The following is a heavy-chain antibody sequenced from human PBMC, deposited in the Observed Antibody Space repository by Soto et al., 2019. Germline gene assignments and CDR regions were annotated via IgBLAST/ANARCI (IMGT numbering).Heavy chain of an antibody. CDR3: AGGIAAAITEMNDKIEDYYGMDV. CDR1: GFTFSSYS. D-gene: IGHD6-13*01. Sequence: PGGSLRLSCAASGFTFSSYSMNCVRQAPGKGLEWFSSISSSSSYIYYADSVKGRFTISRDNAKNSLYLQMNSLRAEDTAVYYFAGGIAAAITEMNDKIEDYYGMDVWGQGTTVTVSS. CDR2: ISSSSSYI. J-gene: IGHJ6*02. V-gene: IGHV3-21*01.